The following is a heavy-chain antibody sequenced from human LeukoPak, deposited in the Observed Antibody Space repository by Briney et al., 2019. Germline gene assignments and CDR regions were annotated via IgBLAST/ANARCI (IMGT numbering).Heavy chain of an antibody. CDR2: ISSSSSYI. CDR1: GFTFSSYS. Sequence: PGGSLRLSCAASGFTFSSYSMNWVRQAPGKGLEWVSSISSSSSYIYYADSVKGRFTISRNNAKNSLYLQMNSPRAEDTAVYYCASWISSGWYGWGQGTLVTVSS. D-gene: IGHD6-19*01. V-gene: IGHV3-21*01. J-gene: IGHJ4*02. CDR3: ASWISSGWYG.